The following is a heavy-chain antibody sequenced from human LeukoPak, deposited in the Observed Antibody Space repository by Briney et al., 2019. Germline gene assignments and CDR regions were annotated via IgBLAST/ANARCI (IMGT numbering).Heavy chain of an antibody. J-gene: IGHJ4*02. CDR2: IYYSGST. Sequence: TSETLSLTCTVSGGSISSYYWSWIRQPPGKGLEWIGYIYYSGSTNYNPSLKSRVTISVDTSKNQFSLKLSSVTAADTAVYYCARTRGYSNYGLDYRGQGTLVTVSS. CDR1: GGSISSYY. D-gene: IGHD4-11*01. CDR3: ARTRGYSNYGLDY. V-gene: IGHV4-59*01.